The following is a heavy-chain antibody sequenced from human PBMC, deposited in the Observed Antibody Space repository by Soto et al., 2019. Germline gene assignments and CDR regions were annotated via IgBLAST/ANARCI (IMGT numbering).Heavy chain of an antibody. D-gene: IGHD2-2*01. V-gene: IGHV1-2*02. CDR1: GYTFTGCY. CDR3: ARPDLLLGYCSSTSCASGAFDI. CDR2: INPNSGGT. J-gene: IGHJ3*02. Sequence: GASVKVSCKASGYTFTGCYMHWVRQAPGQGLEWMGWINPNSGGTNYAQKFQGRFTMTRDTSISTAYMELSRLRSDDTAVYYCARPDLLLGYCSSTSCASGAFDIWGQGTMVTVSS.